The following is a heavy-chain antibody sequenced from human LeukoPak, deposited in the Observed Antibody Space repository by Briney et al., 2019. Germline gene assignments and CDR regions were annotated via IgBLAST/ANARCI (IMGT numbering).Heavy chain of an antibody. CDR2: ISGSGGST. J-gene: IGHJ4*02. Sequence: GGSLRLSCAASGFTFSSYAMSWVRRAPGKGLEWVSAISGSGGSTYYADSVKGRFTISRDNSKNTLYLQMNSLRAEDTAVYYCAKGSSGYWYALDYWGQGTLVTVSS. V-gene: IGHV3-23*01. CDR1: GFTFSSYA. CDR3: AKGSSGYWYALDY. D-gene: IGHD3-22*01.